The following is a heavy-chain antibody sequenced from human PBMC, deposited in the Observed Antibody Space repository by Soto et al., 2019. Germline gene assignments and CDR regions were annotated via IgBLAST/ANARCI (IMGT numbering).Heavy chain of an antibody. D-gene: IGHD3-22*01. J-gene: IGHJ3*02. CDR1: GGTFSSYA. CDR2: IIPIFGTA. CDR3: AISRVTYYYDRSAFDI. V-gene: IGHV1-69*01. Sequence: QVQLVQSGAEVKKPGSSVKVSCKASGGTFSSYAISWVRQAPGQGLEWMGGIIPIFGTANYAQKFQGRVTITADESTSTAYMELSSLRSEDTAVYHCAISRVTYYYDRSAFDIWGQGTMVTVSS.